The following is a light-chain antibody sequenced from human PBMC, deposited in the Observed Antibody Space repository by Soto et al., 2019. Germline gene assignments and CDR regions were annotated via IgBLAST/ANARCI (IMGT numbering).Light chain of an antibody. V-gene: IGKV1-5*03. CDR3: QQYDNDSWT. Sequence: DIQMTQSPSTLSASVGDRVMITCRASQSITTWLAWYQQKPGKAPNLLIYKASTLKSGVPLRFSGSGSGTEFTLTISSLQPDDFATYYCQQYDNDSWTFGQGTKVEIK. CDR1: QSITTW. CDR2: KAS. J-gene: IGKJ1*01.